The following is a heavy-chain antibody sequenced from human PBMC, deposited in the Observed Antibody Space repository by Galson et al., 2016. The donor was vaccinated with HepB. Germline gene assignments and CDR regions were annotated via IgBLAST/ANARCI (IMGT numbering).Heavy chain of an antibody. J-gene: IGHJ3*02. Sequence: QSGAEVKKPGESLKISCKASGYIFTEYWIGWVRQIPGKGLEWMGIIFPGDSDTRYSPSFQGQVTISVDKSLSTAYLQWSSLKPSDRAIYYCARRDLRDGVEIWGQGTMVTVSS. CDR1: GYIFTEYW. V-gene: IGHV5-51*01. CDR2: IFPGDSDT. CDR3: ARRDLRDGVEI.